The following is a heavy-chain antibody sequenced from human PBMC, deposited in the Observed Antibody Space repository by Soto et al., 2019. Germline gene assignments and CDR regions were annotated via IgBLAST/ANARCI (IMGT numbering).Heavy chain of an antibody. CDR1: GYTFTGYY. Sequence: ASVKVSCKASGYTFTGYYMHWVRQAPGQGLEWMGWINPNSGGTNYAQKFQGWVTMTRDTSISTAYMELSRLRSDDTAVYYCARGHLWFGELLYDYWGQGTLVTVS. CDR3: ARGHLWFGELLYDY. D-gene: IGHD3-10*01. V-gene: IGHV1-2*04. J-gene: IGHJ4*02. CDR2: INPNSGGT.